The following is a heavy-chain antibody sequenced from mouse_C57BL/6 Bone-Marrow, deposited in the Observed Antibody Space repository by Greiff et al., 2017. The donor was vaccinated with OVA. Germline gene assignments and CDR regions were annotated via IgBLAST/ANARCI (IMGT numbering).Heavy chain of an antibody. J-gene: IGHJ4*01. Sequence: EVKLMESGGGLVQPGGSLSLSCAASGFTFTDYYMSWVRQPPGQALEWLGFIRNKANGYTTEYSASVKGRFTISRDNSQSILYLHMNALRAEDSATYYCARYGEYYAMDYWGQGTSVTVSS. V-gene: IGHV7-3*01. CDR2: IRNKANGYTT. CDR3: ARYGEYYAMDY. CDR1: GFTFTDYY.